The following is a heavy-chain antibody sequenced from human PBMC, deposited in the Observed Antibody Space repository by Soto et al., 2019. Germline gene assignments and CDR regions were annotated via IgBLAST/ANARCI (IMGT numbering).Heavy chain of an antibody. Sequence: QVLLVQSGAEVKKPGASVKISCKASGGSFGNSAINWVRQTPGQGLEWLGGFIPVYRTLNYAKKFQGRVTITADESTGTAYMTLNSLASNDTAVYYCATGVICIGYFTVDSWGQGTRVTVSS. J-gene: IGHJ4*02. CDR3: ATGVICIGYFTVDS. D-gene: IGHD3-3*01. CDR2: FIPVYRTL. CDR1: GGSFGNSA. V-gene: IGHV1-69*01.